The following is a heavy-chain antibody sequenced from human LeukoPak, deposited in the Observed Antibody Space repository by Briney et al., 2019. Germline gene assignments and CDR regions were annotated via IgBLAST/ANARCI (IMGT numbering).Heavy chain of an antibody. CDR1: GGSISSGDYY. V-gene: IGHV4-30-4*08. Sequence: SQTLSLTCTVSGGSISSGDYYWSWIRQPPGKGLKWIGYIYYSGSTYYNPSLKSRVTISVDTSKNQFSLKLSSVTAADTAVYYCARGRFLEWIQAPNTFDYWGQGTLVTVSS. D-gene: IGHD3-3*01. CDR2: IYYSGST. CDR3: ARGRFLEWIQAPNTFDY. J-gene: IGHJ4*02.